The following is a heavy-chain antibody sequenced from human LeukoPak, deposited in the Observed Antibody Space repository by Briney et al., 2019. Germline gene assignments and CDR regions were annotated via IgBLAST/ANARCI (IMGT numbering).Heavy chain of an antibody. CDR2: INHSGST. V-gene: IGHV4-34*01. CDR1: GGSFSGYY. D-gene: IGHD2-15*01. CDR3: ARVGGGWLDY. J-gene: IGHJ4*02. Sequence: SETLSLTCAVYGGSFSGYYWSWIRQPPGKGLEWIGEINHSGSTNYNPSLKSRVTISVDTSKNQFSLKLSSVTAADTAVYYCARVGGGWLDYWGQGTLVTVSS.